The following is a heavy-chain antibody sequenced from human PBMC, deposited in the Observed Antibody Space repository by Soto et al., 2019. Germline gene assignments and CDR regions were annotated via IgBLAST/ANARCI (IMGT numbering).Heavy chain of an antibody. D-gene: IGHD6-6*01. CDR3: ARVGIAARPASLYYYYYMDV. J-gene: IGHJ6*03. Sequence: PGGSLRLSCAASGFTFSSYGMHWVRQAPGKGLEWVAVIWYDGSNKYYADSVKGRFTISRDNSKNTPYLQMNSLRAEDTAVYYCARVGIAARPASLYYYYYMDVWGKGTTVTVSS. CDR2: IWYDGSNK. V-gene: IGHV3-33*01. CDR1: GFTFSSYG.